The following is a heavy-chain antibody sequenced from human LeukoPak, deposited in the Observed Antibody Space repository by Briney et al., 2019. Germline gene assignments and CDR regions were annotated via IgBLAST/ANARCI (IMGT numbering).Heavy chain of an antibody. J-gene: IGHJ4*02. Sequence: PGGSLRLSCAASGFTFSSYAMHWVRQAPGKGLEWVAVISYDGSNKYYADSVKGRFTISRDNSKNTLYLQMNSLRAEDTAVYYCARGYDFWSGYYALDYWGQGTLVTVSS. V-gene: IGHV3-30-3*01. CDR2: ISYDGSNK. D-gene: IGHD3-3*01. CDR1: GFTFSSYA. CDR3: ARGYDFWSGYYALDY.